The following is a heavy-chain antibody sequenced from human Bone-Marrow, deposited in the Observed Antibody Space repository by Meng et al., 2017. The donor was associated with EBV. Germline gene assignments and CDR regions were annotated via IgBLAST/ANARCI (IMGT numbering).Heavy chain of an antibody. J-gene: IGHJ4*02. V-gene: IGHV3-74*01. CDR1: GFSFSRSW. CDR2: INSDGSSK. CDR3: ARDNPDYYDSSGPDY. D-gene: IGHD3-22*01. Sequence: EVQLVASXXGLVEPGGSLRVACAASGFSFSRSWMHWVRQAPGKGLVWVSRINSDGSSKSYADPVKGRFTISRDNAKNTLYLQMNSLRAEDTAVYYCARDNPDYYDSSGPDYWGQGTLVNVSS.